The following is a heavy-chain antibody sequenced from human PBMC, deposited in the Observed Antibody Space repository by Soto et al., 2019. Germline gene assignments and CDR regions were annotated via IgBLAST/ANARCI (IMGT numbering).Heavy chain of an antibody. Sequence: ASVKVSCKASGGTFSSYAISWVRQAPGQGLEWMGGIIPIFGTANYAQKFQGRVTITADESTSTAYMELSSLRSEDTAVYYCARETSETPHYDYWGPGTLVTVSS. J-gene: IGHJ4*02. CDR3: ARETSETPHYDY. CDR2: IIPIFGTA. V-gene: IGHV1-69*13. CDR1: GGTFSSYA.